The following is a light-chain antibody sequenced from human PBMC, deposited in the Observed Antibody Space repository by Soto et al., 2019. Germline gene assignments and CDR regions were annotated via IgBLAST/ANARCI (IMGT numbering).Light chain of an antibody. CDR2: DAA. CDR3: QQHHGSPFT. J-gene: IGKJ3*01. V-gene: IGKV3-20*01. CDR1: QSVPSNY. Sequence: EIVLTQSPGTLSLSPGDRATLSCRASQSVPSNYLAWYQQKPGQAPRLLIHDAASRATGIPDRFSGSGSGTDFTLTISRLEPEDFAVYYCQQHHGSPFTFGPGTKVDIK.